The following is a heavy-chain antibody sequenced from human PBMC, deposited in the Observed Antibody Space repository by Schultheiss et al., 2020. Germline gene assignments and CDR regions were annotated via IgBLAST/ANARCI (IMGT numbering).Heavy chain of an antibody. CDR2: ISYDGSNK. D-gene: IGHD6-19*01. J-gene: IGHJ6*02. CDR1: GFTFSSYD. Sequence: GESLKISCAASGFTFSSYDMHWVRQAPGKGLEWVAVISYDGSNKYYADSVKGRFTISRDNSKNTLYLQMNSLRAEDTAVYYCAREGNNQWLVEGMDVWGQGTTVTGSS. CDR3: AREGNNQWLVEGMDV. V-gene: IGHV3-30-3*01.